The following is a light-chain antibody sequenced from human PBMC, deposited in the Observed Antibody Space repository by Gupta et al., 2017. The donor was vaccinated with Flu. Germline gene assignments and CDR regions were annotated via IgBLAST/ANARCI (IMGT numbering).Light chain of an antibody. CDR3: QSYDGANWV. Sequence: FMLTQPRSVSDSPGKTVTISCTRSSGGIGSAFVQWLQQRPGSSPTTVIYQNDERPSGVPARFSGSIDTSSNSASLVISGLMTEDEADHYCQSYDGANWVFGGGTKLTVL. CDR1: SGGIGSAF. J-gene: IGLJ3*02. V-gene: IGLV6-57*01. CDR2: QND.